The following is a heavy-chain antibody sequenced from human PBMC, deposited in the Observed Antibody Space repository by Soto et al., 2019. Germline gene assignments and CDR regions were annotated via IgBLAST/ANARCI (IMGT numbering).Heavy chain of an antibody. J-gene: IGHJ4*02. CDR1: GGSISSSNW. Sequence: SQTQSLTCAVSGGSISSSNWWSWVRQPPGKGLEWIGEIYHSGSTDYNPSLKSRVTISVDKSKNQFSLELSSVTAADTAVYYCARDYLGSGYFDYWGQGTLVTVTS. CDR2: IYHSGST. V-gene: IGHV4-4*02. CDR3: ARDYLGSGYFDY. D-gene: IGHD2-2*03.